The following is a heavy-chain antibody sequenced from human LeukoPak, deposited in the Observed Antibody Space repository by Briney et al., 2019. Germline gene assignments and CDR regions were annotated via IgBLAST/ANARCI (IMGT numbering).Heavy chain of an antibody. Sequence: SVKVSCKASAYTFSNYGISWVRQAPGQGLEWMGRIIPIFGTANYAQKFQGRVTITTDESTSTAYMELSSLRSEDTAVYYCASPSGSHDYWGQGTLVTVSS. D-gene: IGHD1-26*01. CDR1: AYTFSNYG. CDR3: ASPSGSHDY. J-gene: IGHJ4*02. CDR2: IIPIFGTA. V-gene: IGHV1-69*05.